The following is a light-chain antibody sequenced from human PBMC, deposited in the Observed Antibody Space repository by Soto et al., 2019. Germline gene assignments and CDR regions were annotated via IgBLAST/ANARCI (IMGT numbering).Light chain of an antibody. CDR1: SSDIGGYNS. J-gene: IGLJ2*01. CDR3: GTWDSSLSAVV. Sequence: QSVLTQPPSASGSPGQSVTISCTGTSSDIGGYNSVSWYQQHPGKAPRLMIYDNNKRPSGIPDRFSGSKSGTSATLGITGLQTGDEADYYCGTWDSSLSAVVFGGGTKVTVL. CDR2: DNN. V-gene: IGLV1-51*01.